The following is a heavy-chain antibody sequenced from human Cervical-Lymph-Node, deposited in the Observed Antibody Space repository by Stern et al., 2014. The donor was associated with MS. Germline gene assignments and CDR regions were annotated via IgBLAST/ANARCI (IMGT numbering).Heavy chain of an antibody. V-gene: IGHV5-51*03. D-gene: IGHD6-19*01. J-gene: IGHJ4*02. CDR3: ASSRIAVTLDY. CDR2: ILPGDSDT. Sequence: VQLVESGAEVKKPGESLKISCKVSGYSFTSYWIGWVRQMPGKGLEWMGIILPGDSDTRYRPAFHGQVTISVDKSISTAYLQWSSLKASDTAMYYCASSRIAVTLDYWGQGTQVTVSS. CDR1: GYSFTSYW.